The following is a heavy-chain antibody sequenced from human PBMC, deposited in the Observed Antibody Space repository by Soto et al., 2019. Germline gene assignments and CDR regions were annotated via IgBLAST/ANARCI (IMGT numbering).Heavy chain of an antibody. CDR1: GFTFSSYE. CDR2: ISSSGSTI. V-gene: IGHV3-48*03. Sequence: EVQLVESGGGLVQPGGSLRLSCAASGFTFSSYEMNWVRQAPGKGLEWVSYISSSGSTIYYADSVKGRFTIYRDNAKNSLYLQMNSLRAEDTAVYYCARGPAYSSSWPDFDYWGQGTLVTVSS. D-gene: IGHD6-13*01. CDR3: ARGPAYSSSWPDFDY. J-gene: IGHJ4*02.